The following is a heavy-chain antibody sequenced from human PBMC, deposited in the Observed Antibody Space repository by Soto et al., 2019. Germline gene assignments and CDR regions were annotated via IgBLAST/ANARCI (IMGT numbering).Heavy chain of an antibody. CDR3: ARGSLAVAGPDHHNWFDP. CDR2: ISAYNGNT. CDR1: GYTFTSYG. V-gene: IGHV1-18*01. Sequence: QVQLVQSGAEVKKPGASVKVSCKASGYTFTSYGISWVRQAPGQGLEWMGWISAYNGNTNYAQKLQGRVTMTTDTSTSTGDMELRSLRPDVTAVYCCARGSLAVAGPDHHNWFDPWGQGTLVTVSS. D-gene: IGHD6-19*01. J-gene: IGHJ5*02.